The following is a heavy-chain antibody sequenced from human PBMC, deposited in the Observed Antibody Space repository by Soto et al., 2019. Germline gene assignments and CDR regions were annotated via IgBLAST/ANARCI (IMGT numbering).Heavy chain of an antibody. J-gene: IGHJ4*02. Sequence: GGSLRLSCAASGFTFSSYGMHLVRQAPGKGLEGVAVIWYDGSNKYYADSVKGRFTISRDNSKNTLYLQMNSLRAEDTAVYYCARETTAAAGFNYWGQGTLVTVSS. CDR1: GFTFSSYG. CDR3: ARETTAAAGFNY. V-gene: IGHV3-33*01. CDR2: IWYDGSNK. D-gene: IGHD6-13*01.